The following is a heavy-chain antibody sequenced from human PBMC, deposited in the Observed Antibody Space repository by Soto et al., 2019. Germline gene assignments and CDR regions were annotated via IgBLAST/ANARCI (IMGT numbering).Heavy chain of an antibody. CDR3: ARERYQVISDGMDV. V-gene: IGHV1-2*02. D-gene: IGHD2-2*01. Sequence: QVQLVQSGADVKTPGASVRVSCKASGYTFTGYYVHWVREAPGQGLEWMGWINPETGGTSYAQKFQGRVTLSRDTSINTADLELSSLRFDDAAVYFCARERYQVISDGMDVWGQGTTVTVSS. J-gene: IGHJ6*02. CDR2: INPETGGT. CDR1: GYTFTGYY.